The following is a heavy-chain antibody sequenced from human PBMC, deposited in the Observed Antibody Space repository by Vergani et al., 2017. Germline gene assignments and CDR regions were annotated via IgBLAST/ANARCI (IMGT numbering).Heavy chain of an antibody. CDR3: AKDRGCCSSTMGTIDY. J-gene: IGHJ4*02. Sequence: VQLVESGGGVVQPGRSLRLSCAASGFTFSSYAMSWVRQAPGKGLEWVSAISGSGGSTYYADSVKGRFTISRDNAKNSLYLQMNSLRAEDTALYYCAKDRGCCSSTMGTIDYWGQGTLVTVSS. CDR2: ISGSGGST. CDR1: GFTFSSYA. D-gene: IGHD2-2*01. V-gene: IGHV3-23*04.